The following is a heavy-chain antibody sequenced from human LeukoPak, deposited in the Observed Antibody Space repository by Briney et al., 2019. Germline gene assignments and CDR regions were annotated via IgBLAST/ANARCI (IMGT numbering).Heavy chain of an antibody. CDR3: ARRPSIVGPFDY. D-gene: IGHD1-26*01. CDR2: IYPGDSDT. Sequence: RGESLKISCQGSGYSFSKYWIGWVRQMPGKGLEWMGIIYPGDSDTRYSPSFQGQVTISADKSISTAYLQWSSLKASDTAMYYCARRPSIVGPFDYWGQGTLVTVSS. J-gene: IGHJ4*02. CDR1: GYSFSKYW. V-gene: IGHV5-51*01.